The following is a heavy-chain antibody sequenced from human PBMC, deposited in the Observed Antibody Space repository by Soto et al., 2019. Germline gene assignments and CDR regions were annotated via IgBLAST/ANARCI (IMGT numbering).Heavy chain of an antibody. CDR3: ARPLYGGYV. V-gene: IGHV4-34*01. CDR1: GGSFSGYY. CDR2: INHSGST. D-gene: IGHD5-18*01. Sequence: SETLSLTCAFYGGSFSGYYWSWIRQPPGKGLEWIGEINHSGSTNYNPSLKSRVTISVDTSKNQFSLKLSSVTAADTAVYYCARPLYGGYVWGKGTMVTVSS. J-gene: IGHJ3*01.